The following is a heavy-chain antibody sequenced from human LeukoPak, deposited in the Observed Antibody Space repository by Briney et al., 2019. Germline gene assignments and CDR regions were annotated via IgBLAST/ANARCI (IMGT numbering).Heavy chain of an antibody. Sequence: GGSFRLPLAASGIQFNKALISWVRQAPGKRLEWVGHIKSKTDGEPTHYAAPMKGRFTISRDDSKTTLYLQMNSLKTEDTAVYYCSTVSSWYGGDYYYGTAVWSKGTTATVSS. V-gene: IGHV3-15*01. CDR2: IKSKTDGEPT. CDR3: STVSSWYGGDYYYGTAV. CDR1: GIQFNKAL. J-gene: IGHJ6*04. D-gene: IGHD6-13*01.